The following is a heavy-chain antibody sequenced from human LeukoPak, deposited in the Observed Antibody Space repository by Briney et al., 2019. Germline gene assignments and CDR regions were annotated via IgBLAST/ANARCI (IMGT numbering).Heavy chain of an antibody. D-gene: IGHD4-17*01. J-gene: IGHJ4*02. V-gene: IGHV4-31*03. Sequence: KPSETLSLTCTVSGGSINSGGHYWSWIRQHPGKGLEWIGYIYYGGSTYYNPSLKSRVTISVDTSKNQFSLKLSSVTAADTAVYYCARGRTYGDYGGVLYWGQGTLVTVSS. CDR2: IYYGGST. CDR1: GGSINSGGHY. CDR3: ARGRTYGDYGGVLY.